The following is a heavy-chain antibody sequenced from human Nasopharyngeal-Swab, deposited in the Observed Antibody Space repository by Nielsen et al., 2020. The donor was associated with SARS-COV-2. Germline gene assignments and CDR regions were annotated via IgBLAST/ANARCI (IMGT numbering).Heavy chain of an antibody. CDR2: IYYSGST. V-gene: IGHV4-31*03. D-gene: IGHD6-13*01. CDR3: ARLNGIAAAGTGWFDP. CDR1: GGSISSGGYY. Sequence: SETLSLTCTVSGGSISSGGYYWSWIRQHPGKGLEWIGYIYYSGSTYYNPSLKSRVTISVDTSKNQFSLKLSSVTAADTAVYYSARLNGIAAAGTGWFDPWGQGTLVTVSS. J-gene: IGHJ5*02.